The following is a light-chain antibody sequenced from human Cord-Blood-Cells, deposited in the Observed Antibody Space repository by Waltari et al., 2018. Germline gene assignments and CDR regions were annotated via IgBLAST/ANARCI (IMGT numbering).Light chain of an antibody. Sequence: EIVMTQSPATLSVSPGERANLSCRASQSVSSNLAWYQQKPGQAPRLLIYGASTRATGIPARFSGSGSGTEFTLTISSLQSEDFAVYYCQQYNNWPPVITFGQGTRLEIK. J-gene: IGKJ5*01. CDR3: QQYNNWPPVIT. V-gene: IGKV3-15*01. CDR2: GAS. CDR1: QSVSSN.